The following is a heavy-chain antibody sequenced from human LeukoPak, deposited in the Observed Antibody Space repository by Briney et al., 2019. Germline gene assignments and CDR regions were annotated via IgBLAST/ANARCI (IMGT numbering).Heavy chain of an antibody. CDR2: IYYSGTA. J-gene: IGHJ4*02. CDR1: GGALSSADYY. V-gene: IGHV4-31*03. D-gene: IGHD1-26*01. Sequence: SQTLSLTCTVSGGALSSADYYWSWIRQRPGKGLEWIGSIYYSGTAYYNPSLRSRTTILVDTSENQFSLRLNSMTAADTAVYYCARVEAATTNPRFDYWGQGTLGTVSS. CDR3: ARVEAATTNPRFDY.